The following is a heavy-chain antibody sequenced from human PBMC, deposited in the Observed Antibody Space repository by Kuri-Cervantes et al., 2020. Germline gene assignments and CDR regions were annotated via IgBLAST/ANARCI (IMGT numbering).Heavy chain of an antibody. CDR2: MNPNSGNT. CDR1: GYTFTSYD. D-gene: IGHD2-15*01. V-gene: IGHV1-8*01. Sequence: ASVKVSCKASGYTFTSYDINWVRQATGQGLEWMGWMNPNSGNTGYAQKFQGRVTMTRNTSISTAYMELSSLRSEDTAVYYCARGDYCSGGSCSYGMDVWGQGTTVTVSS. CDR3: ARGDYCSGGSCSYGMDV. J-gene: IGHJ6*02.